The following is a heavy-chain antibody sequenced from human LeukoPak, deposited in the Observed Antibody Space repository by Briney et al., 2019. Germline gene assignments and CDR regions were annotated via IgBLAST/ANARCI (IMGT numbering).Heavy chain of an antibody. CDR1: GFTFSSYA. V-gene: IGHV3-30-3*01. Sequence: GGSLRLSCAASGFTFSSYAMSWVRQAPGKGLEWVALISYDANIGSNKYYADSVKGRFTISRDNSKNTLYLQMNSLRAEDTAVYYCARDGGYDFWSGYYQDYWGQGTLVTVSS. J-gene: IGHJ4*02. CDR2: ISYDANIGSNK. CDR3: ARDGGYDFWSGYYQDY. D-gene: IGHD3-3*01.